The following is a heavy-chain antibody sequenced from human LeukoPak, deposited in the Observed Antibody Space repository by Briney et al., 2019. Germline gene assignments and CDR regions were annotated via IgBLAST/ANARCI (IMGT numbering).Heavy chain of an antibody. CDR3: AKDEYGDFWSGYYFDY. J-gene: IGHJ4*02. V-gene: IGHV3-23*01. CDR1: GFTFSSYA. D-gene: IGHD3-3*01. Sequence: GGSLRLSCAASGFTFSSYAMSWVRQAPGKGLEWVSAISGSGGSTYYADSVKGRFTISRDNSKNTLYLQMNSLRAEDTAVYYCAKDEYGDFWSGYYFDYWSQGTLVTVSS. CDR2: ISGSGGST.